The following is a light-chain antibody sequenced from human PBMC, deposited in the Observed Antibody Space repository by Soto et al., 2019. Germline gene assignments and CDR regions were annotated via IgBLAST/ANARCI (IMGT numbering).Light chain of an antibody. CDR2: EGS. CDR3: CSYSSNGSLI. J-gene: IGLJ1*01. V-gene: IGLV2-23*01. CDR1: SSDVGSYNL. Sequence: QSVLTQPASVSGSPGQSITISCTGTSSDVGSYNLVSWYQQHPGKAPKVMIYEGSKRPSGVSNRFSASKSGTTASLTISGLQAEDEADYYCCSYSSNGSLIFGPGTKVTVL.